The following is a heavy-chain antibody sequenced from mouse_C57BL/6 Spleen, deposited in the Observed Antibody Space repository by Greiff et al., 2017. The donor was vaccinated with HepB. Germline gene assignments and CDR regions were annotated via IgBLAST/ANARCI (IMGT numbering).Heavy chain of an antibody. CDR1: GYTFTDYY. Sequence: EVQLQQSGPELVKPGASVKISCKASGYTFTDYYMNWVKQSHGKSLEWIGDINPNNGGTSYNQKFKGKATLTVDKSSSTAYMELRSLTSEDSAVYYCARDGYGSSRFDYWGQGTTLTVSS. V-gene: IGHV1-26*01. D-gene: IGHD1-1*01. J-gene: IGHJ2*01. CDR2: INPNNGGT. CDR3: ARDGYGSSRFDY.